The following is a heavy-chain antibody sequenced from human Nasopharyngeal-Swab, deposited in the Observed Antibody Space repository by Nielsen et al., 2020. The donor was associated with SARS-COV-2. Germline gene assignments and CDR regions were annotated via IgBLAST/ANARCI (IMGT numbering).Heavy chain of an antibody. CDR2: ISTYSGNT. Sequence: ASVKVSCKASGYNFISYGVTWVRQAPGQGLEWMGWISTYSGNTDYAQKFQGRVTMTTDKSTRTVYMELRSLRSDDTAVYYCARGNFGTIFGVVIIRDAFDIWGQGTMVTVSS. J-gene: IGHJ3*02. CDR3: ARGNFGTIFGVVIIRDAFDI. D-gene: IGHD3-3*01. CDR1: GYNFISYG. V-gene: IGHV1-18*04.